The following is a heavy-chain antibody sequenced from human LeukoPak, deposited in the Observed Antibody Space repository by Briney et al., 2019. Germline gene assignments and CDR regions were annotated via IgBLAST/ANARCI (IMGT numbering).Heavy chain of an antibody. CDR2: IYTSGST. Sequence: PSETLSLTCTVSGGSISSYYWSWIRQPAGKGLEWIGRIYTSGSTNYNPSLKCRVTMSVDTSRNQFSLKLSSVTAADTAVYYCAREYSSRGAFDIWGQGTMVTVSS. V-gene: IGHV4-4*07. D-gene: IGHD6-13*01. CDR3: AREYSSRGAFDI. CDR1: GGSISSYY. J-gene: IGHJ3*02.